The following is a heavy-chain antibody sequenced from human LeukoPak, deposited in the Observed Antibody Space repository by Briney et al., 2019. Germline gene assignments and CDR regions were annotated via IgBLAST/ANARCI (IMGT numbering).Heavy chain of an antibody. D-gene: IGHD2-2*01. CDR1: GFTFSSYA. V-gene: IGHV3-30*07. CDR2: ISYDGSNK. J-gene: IGHJ5*02. CDR3: AKFARLIVVVPAAMS. Sequence: GRSLRLSCAASGFTFSSYAMHWVRQAPGKGLEWVAVISYDGSNKYYADSVKGRFTISRDNSKNTLYLQMNSLRAEDTAVYYCAKFARLIVVVPAAMSWSQGTLVTVSS.